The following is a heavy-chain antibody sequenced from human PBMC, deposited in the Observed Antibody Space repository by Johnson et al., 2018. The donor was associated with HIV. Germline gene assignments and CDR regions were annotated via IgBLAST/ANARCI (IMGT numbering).Heavy chain of an antibody. V-gene: IGHV3-73*01. CDR1: GFTFSGSA. CDR3: ARPSLKDGYNYGGGFDI. Sequence: VQLVESGGGVVQPGRSLKLSCAASGFTFSGSAMHWVRQASGKGLEWVGRIRSKANSYATAYAASVKGRFTISRDDSKNTAYLQMNSLKTEDTAVYYCARPSLKDGYNYGGGFDIWGQGTMVTVCS. J-gene: IGHJ3*02. D-gene: IGHD5-24*01. CDR2: IRSKANSYAT.